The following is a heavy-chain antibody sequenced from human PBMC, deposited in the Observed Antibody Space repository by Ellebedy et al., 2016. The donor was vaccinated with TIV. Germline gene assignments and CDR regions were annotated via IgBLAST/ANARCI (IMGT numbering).Heavy chain of an antibody. D-gene: IGHD6-19*01. CDR2: INPNSGGT. Sequence: AASVKVSCKVSGYTFTGYYMHWVRQAPGQGLEWMGWINPNSGGTNYAQKFQGRVTMTRDTSITTAYMELSSLRSDDTAVYYCARDLIYSIGWSDATDIWGQGTMVTVSS. J-gene: IGHJ3*02. CDR1: GYTFTGYY. V-gene: IGHV1-2*02. CDR3: ARDLIYSIGWSDATDI.